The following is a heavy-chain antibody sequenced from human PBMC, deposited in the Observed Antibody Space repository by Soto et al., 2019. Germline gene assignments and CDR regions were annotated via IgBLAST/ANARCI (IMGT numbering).Heavy chain of an antibody. CDR3: ARDFHDYSTPQARGTAYGMDV. Sequence: GGSLRLSCAASGFTFSSYGMHWVRQAPGKGLEWVAVIWYDGSNKYYADSVKGRFTISRDNSKNTLYLQMNSLRAEDTAVYYCARDFHDYSTPQARGTAYGMDVWGQGTTVTVSS. CDR2: IWYDGSNK. V-gene: IGHV3-33*01. J-gene: IGHJ6*02. D-gene: IGHD4-4*01. CDR1: GFTFSSYG.